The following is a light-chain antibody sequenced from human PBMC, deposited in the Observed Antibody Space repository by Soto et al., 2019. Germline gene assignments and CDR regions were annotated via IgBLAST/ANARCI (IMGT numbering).Light chain of an antibody. CDR1: QTVSITY. J-gene: IGKJ1*01. Sequence: PGESATLSCRASQTVSITYLTWYQQKPGQAPRLLIFGASKRATGIPDRFSGSGSGRDFTLTISSLEPEDFAIYYCQQRSSWPRTFGQGTKVDIK. CDR3: QQRSSWPRT. V-gene: IGKV3-11*02. CDR2: GAS.